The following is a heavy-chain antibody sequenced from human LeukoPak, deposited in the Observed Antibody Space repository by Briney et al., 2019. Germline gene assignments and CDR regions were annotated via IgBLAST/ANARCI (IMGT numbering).Heavy chain of an antibody. J-gene: IGHJ4*02. CDR3: ARQTPSSGYLV. CDR2: IYYSGST. CDR1: GGSISSSSYY. V-gene: IGHV4-39*01. Sequence: PSETLSLTCTVSGGSISSSSYYWGWIRQPPGKGLEWIGSIYYSGSTYYNPSLKSRVTISVDTSKNQFSLKLSSVTAADTAVYYCARQTPSSGYLVWGQGTLVTVSS. D-gene: IGHD3-22*01.